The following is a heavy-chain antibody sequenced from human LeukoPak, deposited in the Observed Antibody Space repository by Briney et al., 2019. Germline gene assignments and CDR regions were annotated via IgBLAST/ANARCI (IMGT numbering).Heavy chain of an antibody. Sequence: PSETLSLTCTVSGYSISSGYYWGWIRQPPGKGLGWIGSIYHSGSTNYNPSLKSRVTISVDKSKNQFPLKLSSVTAADTAVYYCASASTYYYDSSGYYRYSWFDPWGQGTLVTVSS. J-gene: IGHJ5*02. V-gene: IGHV4-38-2*02. D-gene: IGHD3-22*01. CDR3: ASASTYYYDSSGYYRYSWFDP. CDR1: GYSISSGYY. CDR2: IYHSGST.